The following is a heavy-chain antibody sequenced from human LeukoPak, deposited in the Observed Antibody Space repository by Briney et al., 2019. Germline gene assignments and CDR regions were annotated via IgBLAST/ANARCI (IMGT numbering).Heavy chain of an antibody. J-gene: IGHJ2*01. D-gene: IGHD3-10*01. CDR3: ARDRAPPTSWYFDL. V-gene: IGHV3-23*01. Sequence: PGGSLRLSCAASGFTFSSYAMSWVRQPPGKGLEWVSHISGSRITTYYADSVKGRFTISRDNSRNTLFLQMNTLRVEDSAVYYCARDRAPPTSWYFDLWGRGTLVTVSS. CDR2: ISGSRITT. CDR1: GFTFSSYA.